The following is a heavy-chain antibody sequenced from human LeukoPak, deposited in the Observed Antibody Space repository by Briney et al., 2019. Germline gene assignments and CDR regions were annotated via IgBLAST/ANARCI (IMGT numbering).Heavy chain of an antibody. V-gene: IGHV1-18*01. Sequence: ASVKVSCKASGYTFTSYGISWVRQAPGQGLEWMGWISAYNGNTSYAQKFQGRVTMTRDTSTNTVYMELSSLRPEDTAVYYCARDRWSFRITIFGVVPRAFDIWGQGTMVTVSS. CDR3: ARDRWSFRITIFGVVPRAFDI. CDR2: ISAYNGNT. J-gene: IGHJ3*02. D-gene: IGHD3-3*01. CDR1: GYTFTSYG.